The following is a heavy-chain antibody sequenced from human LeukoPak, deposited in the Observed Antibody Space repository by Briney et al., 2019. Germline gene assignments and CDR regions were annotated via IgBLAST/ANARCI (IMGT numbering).Heavy chain of an antibody. D-gene: IGHD4-17*01. Sequence: GGSLRLSCAASGFTFDDYAMHWVRQAPGKGLEWVSGISWNSGSIGYADSVKGRFTISRDNAKNSLYLQMNSLRAEDTALYYCAKDRRTDYGSDYWGQGTLVTVSS. J-gene: IGHJ4*02. V-gene: IGHV3-9*01. CDR2: ISWNSGSI. CDR1: GFTFDDYA. CDR3: AKDRRTDYGSDY.